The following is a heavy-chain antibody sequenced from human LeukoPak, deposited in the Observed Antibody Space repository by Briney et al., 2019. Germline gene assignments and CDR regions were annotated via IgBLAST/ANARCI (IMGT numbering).Heavy chain of an antibody. J-gene: IGHJ5*02. CDR2: VYHSGST. Sequence: PSETLSLTCAVSGYSISSGYYWDWIRQPPGKGLELIGSVYHSGSTYYNPSLKSRVTISGDTSKNQFSLKLSSVTAADTAVYYCARHGNYYDTSQSDPWGQGTLVTVSS. CDR1: GYSISSGYY. CDR3: ARHGNYYDTSQSDP. D-gene: IGHD3-22*01. V-gene: IGHV4-38-2*01.